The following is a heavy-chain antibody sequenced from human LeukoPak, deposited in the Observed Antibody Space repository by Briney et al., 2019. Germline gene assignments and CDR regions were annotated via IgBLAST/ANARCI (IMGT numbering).Heavy chain of an antibody. D-gene: IGHD5-24*01. J-gene: IGHJ4*02. Sequence: SETLSLTCTVSGYSINSGHYWGWIRQPPGKGLEWIGSIFHSGNTYSNPSLKSRVTISVDTSKNQFSLKLSSVTAADTAVYYCARHVDLATGFDDYWGQGTLVTVSS. CDR3: ARHVDLATGFDDY. V-gene: IGHV4-38-2*02. CDR1: GYSINSGHY. CDR2: IFHSGNT.